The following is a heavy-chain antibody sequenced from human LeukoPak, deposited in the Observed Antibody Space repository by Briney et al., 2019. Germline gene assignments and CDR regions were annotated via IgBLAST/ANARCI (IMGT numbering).Heavy chain of an antibody. J-gene: IGHJ4*01. V-gene: IGHV3-20*04. CDR3: VRDLSASWYSLGF. Sequence: GGSLRLSCVASGSSTADYGMSWVRQRPGKGLEWVSGINWDGGASAYSDSVKGRFTISRDHGHNSLFLHMRDLRDDDTALYFCVRDLSASWYSLGFWGQGALLTVSS. D-gene: IGHD6-13*01. CDR2: INWDGGAS. CDR1: GSSTADYG.